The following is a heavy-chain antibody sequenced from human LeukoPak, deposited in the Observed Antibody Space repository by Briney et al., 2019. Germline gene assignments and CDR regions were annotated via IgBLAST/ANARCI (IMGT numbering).Heavy chain of an antibody. Sequence: PGGSLRLSCAASGFTFSSYEMNWVRQAPGKGLEWASYISLSGSTIYYADSVKGRFTISRDNAKNSLYLQMNSLRAEDTAVYYCARETLGAQNAFDIWGQGTMVTVSS. CDR2: ISLSGSTI. CDR3: ARETLGAQNAFDI. D-gene: IGHD1-26*01. J-gene: IGHJ3*02. CDR1: GFTFSSYE. V-gene: IGHV3-48*03.